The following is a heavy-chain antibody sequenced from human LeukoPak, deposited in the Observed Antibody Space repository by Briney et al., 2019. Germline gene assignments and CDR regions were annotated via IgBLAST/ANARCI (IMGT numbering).Heavy chain of an antibody. CDR3: ARHPDGDHDFDY. CDR1: GYTFTTYG. Sequence: GASVKVSCKASGYTFTTYGISWVRQAPGQGLEWMGWISVYNGNTNYAQKVQGRVTLTTDTSTTTAYMELRSLTSDDTAVYYCARHPDGDHDFDYWGQGTLVTVSS. D-gene: IGHD4-17*01. J-gene: IGHJ4*02. CDR2: ISVYNGNT. V-gene: IGHV1-18*01.